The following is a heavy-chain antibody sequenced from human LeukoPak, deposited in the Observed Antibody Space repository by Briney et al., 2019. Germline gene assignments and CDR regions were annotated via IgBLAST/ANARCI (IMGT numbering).Heavy chain of an antibody. Sequence: GGSLRLSCAASGFTFSSYWMHWVRQAPGKGLVWVSRINSDGSSTSYADSVRGRFSISRDNAKNTLYLQMNSLRAEDTAVYYCASGTGAQFDPWGQGTLVTVSS. CDR2: INSDGSST. CDR1: GFTFSSYW. D-gene: IGHD1-26*01. CDR3: ASGTGAQFDP. V-gene: IGHV3-74*01. J-gene: IGHJ5*02.